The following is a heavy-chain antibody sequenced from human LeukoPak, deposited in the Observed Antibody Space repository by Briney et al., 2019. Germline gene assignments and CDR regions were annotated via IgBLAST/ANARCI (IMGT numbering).Heavy chain of an antibody. CDR2: IYYSGST. D-gene: IGHD4-17*01. J-gene: IGHJ4*02. CDR3: ARVPYGAGFFDY. Sequence: SETLSLTCTVSGVSVSSGSYYWSWIRQPPGKGLEWIGYIYYSGSTNYNPSLKSRVTITVDTSKNQFSLKLSSVTAADTAVYYCARVPYGAGFFDYWGQGTLVTVSS. V-gene: IGHV4-61*01. CDR1: GVSVSSGSYY.